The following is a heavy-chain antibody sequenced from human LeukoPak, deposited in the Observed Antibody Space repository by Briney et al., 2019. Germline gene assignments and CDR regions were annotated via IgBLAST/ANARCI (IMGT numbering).Heavy chain of an antibody. V-gene: IGHV1-2*02. Sequence: ASVKASCKASGYTFTGYYMHWVRQAPGQGLEWMGWINPNSGGTNYAQKFQGRVTMTRDTSISTAYMELSRLRSDDTAVYYCARGPYYDSSGYYPSWGQGTLVTVSS. CDR1: GYTFTGYY. CDR3: ARGPYYDSSGYYPS. CDR2: INPNSGGT. D-gene: IGHD3-22*01. J-gene: IGHJ4*02.